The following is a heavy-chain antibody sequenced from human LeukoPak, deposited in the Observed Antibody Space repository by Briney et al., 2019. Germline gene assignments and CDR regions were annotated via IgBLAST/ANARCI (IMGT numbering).Heavy chain of an antibody. J-gene: IGHJ3*02. CDR1: GDSLTTDDSF. CDR3: ARDGYINDAFDI. Sequence: SETLSLTCTVSGDSLTTDDSFWSWIRQFPGKGLKWIGYIHYRGTTNYNPSLKSRLSMSIDMSKDQFSLNLTSVTAADTAIYYCARDGYINDAFDIWGQGIVVTVSS. CDR2: IHYRGTT. D-gene: IGHD1-1*01. V-gene: IGHV4-31*03.